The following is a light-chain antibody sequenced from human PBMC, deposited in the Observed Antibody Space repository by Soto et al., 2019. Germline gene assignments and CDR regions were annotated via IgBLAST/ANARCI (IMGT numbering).Light chain of an antibody. Sequence: QSVLTQPASVSGSPGQSSTISCTGTSSDVGTYNYVSWYQHHPGKAPKFMIYEVSNRPSGVSNRFSGSKSGNTASLTISGLQAEDEADYYCSSYTSSSTPYVFGTGTKVTVL. V-gene: IGLV2-14*01. CDR2: EVS. CDR1: SSDVGTYNY. J-gene: IGLJ1*01. CDR3: SSYTSSSTPYV.